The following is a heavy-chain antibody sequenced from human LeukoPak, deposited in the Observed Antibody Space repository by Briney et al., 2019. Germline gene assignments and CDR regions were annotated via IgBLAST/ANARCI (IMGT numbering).Heavy chain of an antibody. CDR1: GGSISSSSYY. J-gene: IGHJ5*02. CDR3: ARTSNGDDDWFDP. CDR2: IYYSGST. D-gene: IGHD4-17*01. V-gene: IGHV4-39*07. Sequence: PSETLSLSCTVSGGSISSSSYYWGWMRQPPGKGLEWIGSIYYSGSTYYNPSLKSRVTISVDTSKNQFSLKLSSVTAADTAVYYSARTSNGDDDWFDPWGQGTLVTVSS.